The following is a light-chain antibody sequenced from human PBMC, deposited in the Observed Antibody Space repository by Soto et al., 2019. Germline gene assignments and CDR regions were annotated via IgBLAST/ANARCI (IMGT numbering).Light chain of an antibody. CDR1: SSNIGAGYD. Sequence: QSVLTQPPSVSGAPGQRVTISCTGGSSNIGAGYDVQWYQQLPGTAPRLLIYGNNKRPSGVPERFSGSNSGTSASLAISGLQADDELDYYCQSYDTGLGGYVFGTGTKVTVL. CDR3: QSYDTGLGGYV. CDR2: GNN. V-gene: IGLV1-40*01. J-gene: IGLJ1*01.